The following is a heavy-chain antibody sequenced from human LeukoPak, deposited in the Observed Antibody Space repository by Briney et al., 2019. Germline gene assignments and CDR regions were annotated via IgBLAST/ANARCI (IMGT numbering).Heavy chain of an antibody. Sequence: SETLSLTCTVSGGSISSYYWSWIRQPPGKGLEWIGYIYYSGSTNYNPSLKSRVTISVDTSKNQFSLKLSSVTAADTAVYYCARSYSGSYQIYDYYYMDVWGKGTTVTISS. D-gene: IGHD1-26*01. J-gene: IGHJ6*03. CDR3: ARSYSGSYQIYDYYYMDV. V-gene: IGHV4-59*01. CDR1: GGSISSYY. CDR2: IYYSGST.